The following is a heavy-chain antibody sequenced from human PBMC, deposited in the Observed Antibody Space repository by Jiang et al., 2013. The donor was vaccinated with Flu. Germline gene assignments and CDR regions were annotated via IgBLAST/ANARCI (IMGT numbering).Heavy chain of an antibody. CDR2: IYYSGST. Sequence: GSGLVKPSETLSLTCTVSGGSISSYYWSWIRQPPGKGLEWIGYIYYSGSTNYNPSLKSRVTISVDTSKNQFSLKLSSVTAADTAVYYCASFIGRRLYYLDYWGQGTLVTVSS. CDR3: ASFIGRRLYYLDY. D-gene: IGHD1-26*01. J-gene: IGHJ4*02. CDR1: GGSISSYY. V-gene: IGHV4-59*12.